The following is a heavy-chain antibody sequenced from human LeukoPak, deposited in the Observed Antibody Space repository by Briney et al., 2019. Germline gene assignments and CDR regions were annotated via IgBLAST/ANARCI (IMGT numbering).Heavy chain of an antibody. V-gene: IGHV3-23*01. CDR3: AKLGGSSSRHLDY. Sequence: PGGSLRLSCAASGFTFSSYAMSWVRQAPGKGLEWVSAISGSGASTYYADSVKGRFTISRDNSKNTLYLQMNSLRAEDTAVYYCAKLGGSSSRHLDYWGQGTLVTVSS. CDR1: GFTFSSYA. CDR2: ISGSGAST. J-gene: IGHJ4*02. D-gene: IGHD6-6*01.